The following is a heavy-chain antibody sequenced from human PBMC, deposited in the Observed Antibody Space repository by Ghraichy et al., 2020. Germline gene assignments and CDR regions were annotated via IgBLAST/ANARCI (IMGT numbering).Heavy chain of an antibody. CDR3: TQAAEAGTVY. J-gene: IGHJ4*02. CDR1: GFTFTHYT. V-gene: IGHV3-23*01. CDR2: ISGSGDNT. D-gene: IGHD1-1*01. Sequence: LSLTCAASGFTFTHYTMAWVRQAPGKGLHWVSAISGSGDNTYYADSVKGRFTISRDNSKNTVSLQMNGLRAEDTAVYYCTQAAEAGTVYWGQGTLVTVSS.